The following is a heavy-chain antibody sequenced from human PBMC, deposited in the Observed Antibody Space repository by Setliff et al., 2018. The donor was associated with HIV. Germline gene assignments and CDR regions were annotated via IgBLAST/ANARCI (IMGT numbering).Heavy chain of an antibody. CDR1: GFTFSNSW. V-gene: IGHV3-7*03. CDR3: ASSRPPDDSSGYLDH. D-gene: IGHD3-22*01. Sequence: EGSLRLSCAASGFTFSNSWMTWVRQAPGKGLEWVANIKKDGSDKFYVDSVKGRFAISRDNAKNSLNLEMNSLRAEDTAIYYCASSRPPDDSSGYLDHWGQGTLVTVSS. J-gene: IGHJ4*01. CDR2: IKKDGSDK.